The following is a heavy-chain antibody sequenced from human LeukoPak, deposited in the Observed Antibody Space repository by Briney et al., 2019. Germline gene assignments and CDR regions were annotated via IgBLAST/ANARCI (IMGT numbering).Heavy chain of an antibody. CDR2: INWNGGNT. J-gene: IGHJ6*03. D-gene: IGHD5-12*01. Sequence: GGSLRLSCAASGFTFDDYGMSWVRQAPGKGLEWVSGINWNGGNTGCADSVKGRFTISRDNAKNSLHLQMNSLRAEDTALYYCARAYSGYENYYYYYYMDVWGKGTTVTVSS. CDR3: ARAYSGYENYYYYYYMDV. CDR1: GFTFDDYG. V-gene: IGHV3-20*04.